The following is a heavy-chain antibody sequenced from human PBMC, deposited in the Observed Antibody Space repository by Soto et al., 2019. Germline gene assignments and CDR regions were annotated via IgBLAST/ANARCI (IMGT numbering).Heavy chain of an antibody. CDR1: GFTFSSYG. CDR2: ISYDGSNK. CDR3: AKPSVAVLGVGSSWYGSFDY. D-gene: IGHD6-13*01. V-gene: IGHV3-30*18. Sequence: GGSLRLSCAASGFTFSSYGMHWVRQAPGKGLEWVAVISYDGSNKYYADSVKGRFTISRDNSKNTLYLQMNSLRAEDTAVYYCAKPSVAVLGVGSSWYGSFDYWGQGTLVTVSS. J-gene: IGHJ4*02.